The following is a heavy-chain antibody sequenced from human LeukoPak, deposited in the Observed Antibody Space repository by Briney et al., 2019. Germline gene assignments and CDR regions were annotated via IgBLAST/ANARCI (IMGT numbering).Heavy chain of an antibody. V-gene: IGHV3-48*04. CDR3: ARDNVGYSYGYDAFDI. D-gene: IGHD5-18*01. J-gene: IGHJ3*02. Sequence: GGSLRLSCAASGFTFSSYSMNWVRQAPGKGLEWVSYISSSSSTIYYADSVKGRFTISRDNAKNSLYLQMNSLRAEDTAVYYCARDNVGYSYGYDAFDIWGQGTMVTVSS. CDR2: ISSSSSTI. CDR1: GFTFSSYS.